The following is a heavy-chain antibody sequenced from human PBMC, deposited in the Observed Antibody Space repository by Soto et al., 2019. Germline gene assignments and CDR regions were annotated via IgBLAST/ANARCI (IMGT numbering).Heavy chain of an antibody. Sequence: SVKVSCKASGGTFSTHAIIWVRQAPGHGLEWMGGIIPISGTTYYTQKFQGRVTITADEPTSTAFMELSSLKSEDAAVFYCARGYCSGGNCYSGMDVWGQGTMVTVSS. CDR2: IIPISGTT. CDR1: GGTFSTHA. CDR3: ARGYCSGGNCYSGMDV. V-gene: IGHV1-69*13. D-gene: IGHD2-15*01. J-gene: IGHJ6*02.